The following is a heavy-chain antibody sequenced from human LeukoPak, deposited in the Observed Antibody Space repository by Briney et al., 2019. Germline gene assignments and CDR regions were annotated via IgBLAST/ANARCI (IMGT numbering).Heavy chain of an antibody. Sequence: GESLKISCKGSGYSFTSDWIGWVRQMPGKGLEWMWIIYPGDSDTRYSPSFQGQVTISADKSITTAYLQWSSLKASDTAMYYCALNRGTTGTTSLFDYWGQGTLVTVSS. CDR2: IYPGDSDT. V-gene: IGHV5-51*01. CDR3: ALNRGTTGTTSLFDY. CDR1: GYSFTSDW. J-gene: IGHJ4*02. D-gene: IGHD1-1*01.